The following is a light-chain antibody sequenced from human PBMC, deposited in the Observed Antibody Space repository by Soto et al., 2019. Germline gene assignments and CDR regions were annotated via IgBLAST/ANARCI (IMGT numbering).Light chain of an antibody. V-gene: IGKV3-15*01. CDR3: QQYTNWPPWT. CDR1: QSVNSN. J-gene: IGKJ1*01. CDR2: GAS. Sequence: IVMTQSPATLSVSPGERATLSCRASQSVNSNLAWYQRRPGQAPRLLIYGASTRATDIPARFSGSGSGTEFTLTISSLQPEDFVVYYCQQYTNWPPWTFGQGTKVEIK.